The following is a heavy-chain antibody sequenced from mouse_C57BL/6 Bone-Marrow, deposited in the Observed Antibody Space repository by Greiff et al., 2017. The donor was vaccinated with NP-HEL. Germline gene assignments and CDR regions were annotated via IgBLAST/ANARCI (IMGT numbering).Heavy chain of an antibody. CDR1: GYTFTSYT. V-gene: IGHV1-4*01. D-gene: IGHD1-1*02. Sequence: QVQLQQSGAELARPGASVKMSCKASGYTFTSYTMHWVKQRPGQGLEWIGYINPSSGYTKYNQKFKDKATLTADNSSSTAYMQLSSLTSEDSAVYYCASPGGDAYWGQGTLVTVSA. CDR3: ASPGGDAY. CDR2: INPSSGYT. J-gene: IGHJ3*01.